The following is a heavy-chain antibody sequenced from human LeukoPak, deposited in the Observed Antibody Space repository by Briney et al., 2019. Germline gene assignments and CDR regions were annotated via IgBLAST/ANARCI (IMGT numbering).Heavy chain of an antibody. J-gene: IGHJ4*02. V-gene: IGHV4-59*01. D-gene: IGHD3-22*01. CDR3: ARAINYDSSGYYQIDY. Sequence: SETLSLTCTVSGGSISSYYWSWIRQPPGKGLEWIGYIYYSGSTNYNPSLKSRVTISVDTSKNQFSLKLSSVTAADTAVYYCARAINYDSSGYYQIDYWGLGTLVTVSS. CDR1: GGSISSYY. CDR2: IYYSGST.